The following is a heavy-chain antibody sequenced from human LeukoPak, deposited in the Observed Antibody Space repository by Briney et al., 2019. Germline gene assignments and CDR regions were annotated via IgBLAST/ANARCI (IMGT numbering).Heavy chain of an antibody. Sequence: TASETLSLTCTVSGGSISTYYWSWIRQPPGKGLEWIGYIYSSGSTNYDPSLRSRVTISVDTSKNQFSLKLSSVTAADTAVYYCARRGITGTWYYFDYWGQGTLVTVSS. CDR2: IYSSGST. J-gene: IGHJ4*02. D-gene: IGHD1/OR15-1a*01. V-gene: IGHV4-59*01. CDR3: ARRGITGTWYYFDY. CDR1: GGSISTYY.